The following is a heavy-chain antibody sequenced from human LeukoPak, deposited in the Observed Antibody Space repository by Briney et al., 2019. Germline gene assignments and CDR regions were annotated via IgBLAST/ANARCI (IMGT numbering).Heavy chain of an antibody. CDR3: AKSTSFYLDS. Sequence: GGSLRLSCAASGFTFSSYAMSWVRQAPGKGLEWVSAISGSGGSTYHADSVKGRFTISRDNSKSMLYVQMNSLRAEDTAVYYCAKSTSFYLDSWGQGTLVTVSS. J-gene: IGHJ4*02. V-gene: IGHV3-23*01. CDR2: ISGSGGST. CDR1: GFTFSSYA.